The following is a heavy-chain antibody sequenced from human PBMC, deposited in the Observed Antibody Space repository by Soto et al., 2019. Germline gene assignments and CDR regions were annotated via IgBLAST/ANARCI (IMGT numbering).Heavy chain of an antibody. CDR2: IYSSGST. V-gene: IGHV4-59*01. D-gene: IGHD5-18*01. Sequence: SETLSLTCTVSGGSISNYYWNWIRQSPGKGLEWIGYIYSSGSTHYNPSLQNRVTISIDTSKNQVSLKVNSVTAADTAVYYCASDHPHSYGVYYFDYWGQGTPVTVAS. CDR1: GGSISNYY. CDR3: ASDHPHSYGVYYFDY. J-gene: IGHJ4*02.